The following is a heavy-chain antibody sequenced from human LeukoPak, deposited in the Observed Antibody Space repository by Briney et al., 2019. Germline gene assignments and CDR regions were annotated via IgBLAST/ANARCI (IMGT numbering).Heavy chain of an antibody. J-gene: IGHJ6*03. CDR3: AGGRNSFYYMDV. Sequence: GGSLRLSCAASGFTFSSYWMSWVRQAPGKGLHWVANIKQDGSEKNYVDSVKGRFTISRDNAKNSLYLQMNSLRAEDTAVYYCAGGRNSFYYMDVWGKGTTVTVSS. CDR2: IKQDGSEK. V-gene: IGHV3-7*01. D-gene: IGHD4-23*01. CDR1: GFTFSSYW.